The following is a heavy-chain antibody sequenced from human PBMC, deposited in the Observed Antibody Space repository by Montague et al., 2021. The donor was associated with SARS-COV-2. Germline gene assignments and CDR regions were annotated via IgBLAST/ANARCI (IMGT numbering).Heavy chain of an antibody. CDR3: ARRGRKLLPVATTIGGFDI. Sequence: SETRSLTCTVSGDSISSHNYYWDWIRQPPGKGLEWIGSIYDSGSTYYNPSLKSRVTISVDTSKNHFSLKLNSVTAADTAFYYCARRGRKLLPVATTIGGFDIWGQGTMVTVSS. V-gene: IGHV4-39*02. D-gene: IGHD1-26*01. J-gene: IGHJ3*02. CDR1: GDSISSHNYY. CDR2: IYDSGST.